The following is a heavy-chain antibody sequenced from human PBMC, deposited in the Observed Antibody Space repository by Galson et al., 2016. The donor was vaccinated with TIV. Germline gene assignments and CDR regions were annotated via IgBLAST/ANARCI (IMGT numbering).Heavy chain of an antibody. CDR2: IDWDGGN. CDR3: SRIPLTLWCAFDI. D-gene: IGHD2-21*01. V-gene: IGHV2-70*04. J-gene: IGHJ3*02. CDR1: GFSLSTSGVR. Sequence: PALVKPTQTLTLTCTLSGFSLSTSGVRVSWIRQPPGKALEWLARIDWDGGNFYSTSLKTRLTIYKDTSKNQVVLKMTNMDPVDTALYYCSRIPLTLWCAFDIWGQGTMVTVPS.